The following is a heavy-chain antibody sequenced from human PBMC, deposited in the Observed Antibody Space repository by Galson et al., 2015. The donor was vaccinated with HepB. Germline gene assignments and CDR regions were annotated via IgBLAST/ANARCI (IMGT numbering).Heavy chain of an antibody. Sequence: SLRLSCAASGFTFSNYGMHWVRQAPGKGLEWVAVISYDGSNRYYADSVKGRFAISRDNSNNTLSLQMNSLRADDTAVYYCAKLPVRQVAGARDYWGQGTLVTVSS. CDR1: GFTFSNYG. CDR3: AKLPVRQVAGARDY. CDR2: ISYDGSNR. V-gene: IGHV3-30*18. J-gene: IGHJ4*02. D-gene: IGHD4-17*01.